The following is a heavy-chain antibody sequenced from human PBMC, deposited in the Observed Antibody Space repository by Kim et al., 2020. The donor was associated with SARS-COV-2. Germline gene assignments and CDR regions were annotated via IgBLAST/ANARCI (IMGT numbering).Heavy chain of an antibody. CDR3: ARPAASAGSGWYGGGFYYYYYGMDV. J-gene: IGHJ6*02. CDR2: ISAYNGNT. CDR1: GYTFTSYG. V-gene: IGHV1-18*01. Sequence: ASVKVSCKASGYTFTSYGISWVRQAPGQGLEWMGWISAYNGNTNYAQKLQGRVTMTTDTSTSTAYMELRSLRSDDTAVYYCARPAASAGSGWYGGGFYYYYYGMDVWGQGTTVTVSS. D-gene: IGHD6-19*01.